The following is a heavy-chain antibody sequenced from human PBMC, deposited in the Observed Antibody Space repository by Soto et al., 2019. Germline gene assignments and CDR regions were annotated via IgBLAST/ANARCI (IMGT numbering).Heavy chain of an antibody. V-gene: IGHV4-30-2*06. CDR2: ISHLENT. J-gene: IGHJ5*02. CDR3: ARGGGYNWFDP. Sequence: SETLSLTCTVSGASISYGGFSWSWIRQSPGKGLEWIGYISHLENTYLHPSFKSRLTMSIDRTRNQFSLKLSSVTAADMAVYYCARGGGYNWFDPWGQGTLVTVSS. D-gene: IGHD2-15*01. CDR1: GASISYGGFS.